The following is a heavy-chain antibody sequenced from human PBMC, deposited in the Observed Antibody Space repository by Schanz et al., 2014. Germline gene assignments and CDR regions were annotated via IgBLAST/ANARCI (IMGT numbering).Heavy chain of an antibody. CDR2: IWYDGSNK. V-gene: IGHV3-33*01. D-gene: IGHD6-13*01. Sequence: QVQLVESGGGVVQPGRSLRLSCAASGFTFSSYGMHWVRQAPGKGLEWVAIIWYDGSNKYYADSVKGRFTISRDNAKSSLYLPMNSLRAEDTAVYYCARDLRNSRPSYYAHWVQGTPVTVSS. J-gene: IGHJ4*02. CDR3: ARDLRNSRPSYYAH. CDR1: GFTFSSYG.